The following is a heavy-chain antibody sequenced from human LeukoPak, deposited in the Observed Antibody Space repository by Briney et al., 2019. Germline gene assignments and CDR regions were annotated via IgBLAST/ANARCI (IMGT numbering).Heavy chain of an antibody. V-gene: IGHV4-4*08. CDR1: AGSFSGDS. CDR2: IYTSGST. Sequence: PSETLSLTCVVSAGSFSGDSWSWIRQAPGKGLEWIGRIYTSGSTNYNPSLKSRVTISVDTSKNQFSLKLSSVTAADTAVYYCARERLRRDAFDIWGQGTMVTVSS. D-gene: IGHD4-17*01. CDR3: ARERLRRDAFDI. J-gene: IGHJ3*02.